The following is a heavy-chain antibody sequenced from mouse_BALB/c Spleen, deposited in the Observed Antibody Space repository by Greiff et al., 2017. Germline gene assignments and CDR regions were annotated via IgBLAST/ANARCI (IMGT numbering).Heavy chain of an antibody. CDR2: IWAGGST. J-gene: IGHJ4*01. D-gene: IGHD2-14*01. CDR1: GFSLTSYG. V-gene: IGHV2-9*02. CDR3: ARVHYRYDNAMDY. Sequence: QVQLQQSGPGLVAPSQSLSITCTVSGFSLTSYGVHWVRQPPGKGLEWLGVIWAGGSTNYNSALMSRLSISKDNSKSQVFLKMNSLQTDDTAMYYCARVHYRYDNAMDYWGQGTSVTVSS.